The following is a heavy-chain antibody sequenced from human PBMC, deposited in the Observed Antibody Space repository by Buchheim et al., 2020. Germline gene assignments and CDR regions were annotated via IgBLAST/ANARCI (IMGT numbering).Heavy chain of an antibody. CDR3: AREFYGSGTH. D-gene: IGHD3-10*01. J-gene: IGHJ4*02. V-gene: IGHV3-74*03. CDR1: GFSFSSYW. Sequence: EVQLVGSGGGLVQPGGSLRLSCAASGFSFSSYWMHWVRQAPGKGLVWVSLIKSDGSIIKYADSVKGRLTIFRDNAKNTSYLQMNSLRAEDTAVYYCAREFYGSGTHWGQGT. CDR2: IKSDGSII.